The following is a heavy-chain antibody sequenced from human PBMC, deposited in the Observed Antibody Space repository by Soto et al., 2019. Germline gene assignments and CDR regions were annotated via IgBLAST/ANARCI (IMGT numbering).Heavy chain of an antibody. D-gene: IGHD2-21*01. CDR3: ARVAYVDESFDY. CDR2: TKPDGSEK. Sequence: EVHLVESGGGLVQPGGSLRLSCAASGFTFSSYWMTWVRQAPGKGLEWVANTKPDGSEKNYVGSVKGRFTISRDNAKNSLYPQMDSLRAEDTAVYYCARVAYVDESFDYWGQGTLVTVSS. J-gene: IGHJ4*02. CDR1: GFTFSSYW. V-gene: IGHV3-7*01.